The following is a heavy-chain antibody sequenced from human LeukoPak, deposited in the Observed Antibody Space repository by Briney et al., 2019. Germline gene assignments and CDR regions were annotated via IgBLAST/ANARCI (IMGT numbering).Heavy chain of an antibody. CDR2: ISGLNGNR. D-gene: IGHD5-12*01. CDR1: GPMFNLYL. J-gene: IGHJ4*02. V-gene: IGHV1-18*01. CDR3: ARSPPGTGYDLFDT. Sequence: SVKLSCKASGPMFNLYLISWLRQSPGQRLEWMGWISGLNGNRNYARNFQDRVTMTTDTSTSTAYMELTSLRADDTAVYYCARSPPGTGYDLFDTWGEGTLVTVSS.